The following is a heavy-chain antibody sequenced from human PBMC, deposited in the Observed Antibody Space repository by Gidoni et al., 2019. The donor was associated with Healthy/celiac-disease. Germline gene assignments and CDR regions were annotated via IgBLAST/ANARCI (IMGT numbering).Heavy chain of an antibody. CDR3: ARDLASECSSTSCYGAGYYDYGMDV. D-gene: IGHD2-2*01. J-gene: IGHJ6*02. CDR2: IKQDGSEK. V-gene: IGHV3-7*01. CDR1: GFTFSSYW. Sequence: EVQLVESGGGLVQPGGSLRLSCAASGFTFSSYWMSWVRQAQGKGLEWVANIKQDGSEKYYVDTVKGRFTISRDNAKNSLYLQMNSLRAEDTAVYYCARDLASECSSTSCYGAGYYDYGMDVWGQGTTVTVSS.